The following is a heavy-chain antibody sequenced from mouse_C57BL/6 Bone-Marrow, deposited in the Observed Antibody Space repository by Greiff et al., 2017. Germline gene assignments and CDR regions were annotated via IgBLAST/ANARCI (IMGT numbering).Heavy chain of an antibody. CDR2: IDPSDSYT. CDR3: ARTAITTLDY. V-gene: IGHV1-69*01. Sequence: QVQLKQPGAELVMPGASVKLSCKASGYTFTSYWMHWVKQRPGQGLEWIGEIDPSDSYTNYNQKFKGKSTLTVDKSSSTAYMQLSSLTSEDSAVYYCARTAITTLDYWGQGTTLTVSS. D-gene: IGHD1-1*01. CDR1: GYTFTSYW. J-gene: IGHJ2*01.